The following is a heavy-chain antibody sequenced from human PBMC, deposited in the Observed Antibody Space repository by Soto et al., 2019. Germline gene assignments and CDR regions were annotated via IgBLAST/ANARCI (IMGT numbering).Heavy chain of an antibody. V-gene: IGHV4-59*08. CDR2: IYYSGST. D-gene: IGHD3-10*01. CDR3: ARGVRGVFAMDV. J-gene: IGHJ6*03. CDR1: GGSISSYY. Sequence: SETLSLTCTVSGGSISSYYWSWIRQPPGKGLEWIGYIYYSGSTNYNPSLKSRVTISVDTSKNQFSLKLSSVTAADTAVYYCARGVRGVFAMDVWGKGTTVTVSS.